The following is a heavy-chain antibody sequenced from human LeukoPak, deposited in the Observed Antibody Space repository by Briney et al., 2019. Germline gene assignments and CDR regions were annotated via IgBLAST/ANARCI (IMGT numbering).Heavy chain of an antibody. J-gene: IGHJ3*02. CDR2: INSRSDII. CDR3: VRLYCSSSNCFRGDGFDI. V-gene: IGHV3-48*02. Sequence: GGSPRLSCAASGFTFSTYSMSWVRQAPGKGLEWLSYINSRSDIIYYGRSVKGRFTVSRDNGKDSLYLQMNSLRDEDTAVYYCVRLYCSSSNCFRGDGFDIWGQGTMVTVSS. CDR1: GFTFSTYS. D-gene: IGHD2-2*01.